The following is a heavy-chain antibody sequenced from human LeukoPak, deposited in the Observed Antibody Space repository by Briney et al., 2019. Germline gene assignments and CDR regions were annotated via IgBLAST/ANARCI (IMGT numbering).Heavy chain of an antibody. V-gene: IGHV3-66*01. J-gene: IGHJ4*02. CDR3: ARGTSGYYGDYFDY. CDR1: GFTVSSNY. CDR2: IYSGGST. Sequence: PGGSLRLSCAASGFTVSSNYMSWVRQAPGKGLEWVSVIYSGGSTYYADSVKGRFTISRDNSKNTLYLQMNSLRAEDTAVYYCARGTSGYYGDYFDYWGQGTLVTVSS. D-gene: IGHD5-12*01.